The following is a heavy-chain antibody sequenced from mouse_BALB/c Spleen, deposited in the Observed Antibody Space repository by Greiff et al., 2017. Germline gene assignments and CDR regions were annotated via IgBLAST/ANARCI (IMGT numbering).Heavy chain of an antibody. Sequence: QVQLKESAAELARPGASVKMSCKASGYTFTSYTMHWVKQRPGQGLEWIGYINPSSGYTEYNQKFKDKTTLTADKSSSTAYMQLSSLTSEDSAVYYCAAEVLRYYFDYWGQGTTLTVSS. CDR1: GYTFTSYT. V-gene: IGHV1-4*02. J-gene: IGHJ2*01. CDR3: AAEVLRYYFDY. D-gene: IGHD1-1*01. CDR2: INPSSGYT.